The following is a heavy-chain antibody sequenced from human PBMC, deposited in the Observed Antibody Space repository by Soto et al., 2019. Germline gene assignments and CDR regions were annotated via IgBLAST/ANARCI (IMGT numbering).Heavy chain of an antibody. CDR2: IYYSGST. D-gene: IGHD2-2*01. CDR3: AREKPFCSSTSCYRESGDY. Sequence: SETLSLTCTVSGGSISSGGYYWSWIRQHPGKGLEWIGYIYYSGSTYYNPSLKSRVTISVDTSKNQFSLKLSSVTAADTAVYYCAREKPFCSSTSCYRESGDYWGQGTLVTVSS. CDR1: GGSISSGGYY. V-gene: IGHV4-31*03. J-gene: IGHJ4*02.